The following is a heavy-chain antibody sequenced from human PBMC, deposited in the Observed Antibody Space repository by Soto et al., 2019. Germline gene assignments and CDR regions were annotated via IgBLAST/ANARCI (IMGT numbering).Heavy chain of an antibody. CDR2: IYHSGST. Sequence: PSETLSLTCAVSGGSISSGGYSWSWIRQPPGKGLEWIGYIYHSGSTYYNPSLKSRVTISVDTSKNQFSLKLSSVTAADTAVYYCARDIGECAKGGVVLVPAAIDYWGMDVWGQGTTVTVSS. D-gene: IGHD2-2*02. CDR3: ARDIGECAKGGVVLVPAAIDYWGMDV. J-gene: IGHJ6*02. CDR1: GGSISSGGYS. V-gene: IGHV4-30-2*01.